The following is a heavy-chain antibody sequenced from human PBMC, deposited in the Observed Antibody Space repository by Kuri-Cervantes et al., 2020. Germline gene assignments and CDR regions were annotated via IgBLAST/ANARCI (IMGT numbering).Heavy chain of an antibody. D-gene: IGHD1-1*01. CDR3: ARALEPYYNYYYMDV. V-gene: IGHV3-23*01. J-gene: IGHJ6*03. CDR2: ISGSGGST. Sequence: GESLKISCAASGFIFSSYAMSWLRQAPGKGLEWVPAISGSGGSTYYADSVKGRFTISRDNSKNTLYLQMNSLRAEDTAVYNCARALEPYYNYYYMDVWGKGTTVTVSS. CDR1: GFIFSSYA.